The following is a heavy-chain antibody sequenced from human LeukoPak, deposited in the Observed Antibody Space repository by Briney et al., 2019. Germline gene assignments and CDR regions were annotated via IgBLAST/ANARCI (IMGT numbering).Heavy chain of an antibody. CDR2: IKQDGSEK. Sequence: GGSLRLSCAASGFTFSSYWMSWVRQAPGKGLEWVANIKQDGSEKYYVDSVKGRFTISRDNAKNSLYLQMTSLRAEDTAVYYCARARKPSGWYWGHSDYWGQGTLVTVSS. J-gene: IGHJ4*02. V-gene: IGHV3-7*01. CDR1: GFTFSSYW. CDR3: ARARKPSGWYWGHSDY. D-gene: IGHD6-19*01.